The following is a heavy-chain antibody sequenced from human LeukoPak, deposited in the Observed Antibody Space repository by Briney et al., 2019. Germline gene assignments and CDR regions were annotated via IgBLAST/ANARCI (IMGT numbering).Heavy chain of an antibody. D-gene: IGHD1-1*01. V-gene: IGHV1-18*01. CDR1: GYTFTSYG. Sequence: ASVKVSRKASGYTFTSYGISWVRQAPGQGLEWMGWISAYNGNTNYAQKPQGRVTMTTDTSTSTAYMELRSLRSDDTAVYYCARNGLTTGAKSYYYYMDVWGKGTTVTVSS. J-gene: IGHJ6*03. CDR2: ISAYNGNT. CDR3: ARNGLTTGAKSYYYYMDV.